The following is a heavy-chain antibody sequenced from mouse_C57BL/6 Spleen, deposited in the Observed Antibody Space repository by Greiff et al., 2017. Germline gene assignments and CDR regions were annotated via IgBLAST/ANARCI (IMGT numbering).Heavy chain of an antibody. CDR1: GYAFTNYL. CDR3: ARCNGSSYGYFDV. Sequence: VQLQQSGAELVRPGTSVKVSCKASGYAFTNYLIEWVKQRPGQGLEWIGVINPGSGGTNYNEKFKGKATLTADKSSSTAYMQHSSLTSEDSAVYVCARCNGSSYGYFDVWGTGTTVTVSS. J-gene: IGHJ1*03. D-gene: IGHD1-1*01. V-gene: IGHV1-54*01. CDR2: INPGSGGT.